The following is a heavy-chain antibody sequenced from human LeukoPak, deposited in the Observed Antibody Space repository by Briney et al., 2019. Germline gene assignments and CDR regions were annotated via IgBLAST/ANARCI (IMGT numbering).Heavy chain of an antibody. CDR2: IGGRGGST. Sequence: PGGSLRLSCAASGFRFSDFTMTWVRQAPGKGPEWVSAIGGRGGSTYYADSLGGHFIISRDNSKDMVYLQMNSLKVEDTATYYCGKEGGAWGQGTKVTVSS. D-gene: IGHD3-16*01. CDR1: GFRFSDFT. J-gene: IGHJ5*02. CDR3: GKEGGA. V-gene: IGHV3-23*01.